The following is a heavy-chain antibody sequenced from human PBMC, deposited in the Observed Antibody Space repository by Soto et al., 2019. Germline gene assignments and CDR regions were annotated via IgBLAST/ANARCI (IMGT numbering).Heavy chain of an antibody. D-gene: IGHD2-15*01. CDR2: INSDGSST. CDR3: VRTSLVVAAATREDY. J-gene: IGHJ4*02. V-gene: IGHV3-74*01. Sequence: VQLVESGGGLVQPGGSLRLSCAASGFTFSSYWMHWVRQAPGKGLVWVSRINSDGSSTSYADSVKGRFTISRDNAKNTLYLQMNSLRAEDTAVYYCVRTSLVVAAATREDYWDQGTLVTVSS. CDR1: GFTFSSYW.